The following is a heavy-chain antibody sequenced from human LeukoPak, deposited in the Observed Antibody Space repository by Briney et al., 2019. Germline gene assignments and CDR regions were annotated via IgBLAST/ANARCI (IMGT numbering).Heavy chain of an antibody. Sequence: NSSETLSLTCTVSGGSISSYYWSWIRQPAGKRLEWIGRIYTSGSTNYNPSLKSRVTMSVDTSENQFSLKLSSVTAADTAVYYCARDLRWYSSSWYDKKNWFDPWGQGTLVTVSS. J-gene: IGHJ5*02. D-gene: IGHD6-13*01. V-gene: IGHV4-4*07. CDR3: ARDLRWYSSSWYDKKNWFDP. CDR2: IYTSGST. CDR1: GGSISSYY.